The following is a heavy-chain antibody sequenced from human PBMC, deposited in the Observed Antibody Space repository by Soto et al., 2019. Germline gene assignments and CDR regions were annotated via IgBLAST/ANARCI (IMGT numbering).Heavy chain of an antibody. D-gene: IGHD5-18*01. V-gene: IGHV5-51*01. J-gene: IGHJ5*02. CDR2: IYPGDSDT. Sequence: PGESLKISCKASGYSFATYWICWVRQMPVKGLEWMGIIYPGDSDTMYSPSFQGQVIISADLSSTTTYLQWSSLKASDTAIYYCARQHGVDTANGWIDPWGQGTLVTVSS. CDR3: ARQHGVDTANGWIDP. CDR1: GYSFATYW.